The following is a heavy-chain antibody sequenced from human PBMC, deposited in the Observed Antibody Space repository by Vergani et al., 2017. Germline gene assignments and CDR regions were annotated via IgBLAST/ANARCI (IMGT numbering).Heavy chain of an antibody. CDR2: IYSGDET. CDR1: GSTVSGNY. J-gene: IGHJ5*02. Sequence: VQLVESGGGLVQRGGSLRLSCAASGSTVSGNYMTWVRQAPGKGLEWVSHIYSGDETYYADSVKGRVTISRDTSKNTLHLQINNLRVEDTAVYYFARGNYYGSGTYVYPWGQGTLVTVSS. D-gene: IGHD3-10*01. CDR3: ARGNYYGSGTYVYP. V-gene: IGHV3-66*02.